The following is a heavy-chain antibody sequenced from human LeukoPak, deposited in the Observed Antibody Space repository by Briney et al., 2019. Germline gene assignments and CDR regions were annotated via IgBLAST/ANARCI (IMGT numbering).Heavy chain of an antibody. CDR1: GASISSYY. CDR3: ARVRIRGVIITFGGGRGAPFDY. D-gene: IGHD3-10*01. Sequence: PSETLSLTCAVSGASISSYYWSWIQQPPGKGLEWIGYIYYSGSTNYNPSLKSRVTISVDTSKNQLSLKLSSVTAADTAVYYCARVRIRGVIITFGGGRGAPFDYWGQGTLVTVSS. CDR2: IYYSGST. J-gene: IGHJ4*02. V-gene: IGHV4-59*01.